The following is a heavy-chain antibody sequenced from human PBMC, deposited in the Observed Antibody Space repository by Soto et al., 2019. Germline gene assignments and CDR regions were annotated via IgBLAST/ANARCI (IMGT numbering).Heavy chain of an antibody. V-gene: IGHV4-34*09. Sequence: PSETLSLTCAVYGGSFSGYYWTWIRQPPGTGLEWIGYIYYSKSTYYNPSLKSRVTISLDTSKNQFSLKLTSVTVADTAVYYCARSVFPWGQGTLVTVSS. CDR1: GGSFSGYY. CDR3: ARSVFP. J-gene: IGHJ5*02. CDR2: IYYSKST.